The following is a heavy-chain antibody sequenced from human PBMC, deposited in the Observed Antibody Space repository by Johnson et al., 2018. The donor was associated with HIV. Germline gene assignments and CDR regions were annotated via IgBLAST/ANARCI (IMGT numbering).Heavy chain of an antibody. Sequence: VKLVESGGGLVQPGGSLRLSCAASGFMFSSYWMSWVRQAPGRGLEWVANIKQDGSEKYYVDSVKGRFTISREHAKNSLYLQMNSLRAGDTAVYYCARAIFNYDSSGYPASDAFDIWGQGTMVTVSS. D-gene: IGHD3-22*01. J-gene: IGHJ3*02. CDR1: GFMFSSYW. CDR3: ARAIFNYDSSGYPASDAFDI. V-gene: IGHV3-7*04. CDR2: IKQDGSEK.